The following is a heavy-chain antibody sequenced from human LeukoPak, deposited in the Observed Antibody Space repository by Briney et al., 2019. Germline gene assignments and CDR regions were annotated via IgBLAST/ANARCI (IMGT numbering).Heavy chain of an antibody. V-gene: IGHV3-11*04. CDR2: ISSSGSTI. J-gene: IGHJ5*02. CDR3: ARGITSTTITIFGVVQAFDP. D-gene: IGHD3-3*01. CDR1: GFTFSDYY. Sequence: GGSLRLSCAASGFTFSDYYMSWIRQAPGKGLEWVSYISSSGSTIYYADSVRGRFTISRDNAKNSLYLQMNSLRAEDTAVYYCARGITSTTITIFGVVQAFDPWGQGTLVTVSS.